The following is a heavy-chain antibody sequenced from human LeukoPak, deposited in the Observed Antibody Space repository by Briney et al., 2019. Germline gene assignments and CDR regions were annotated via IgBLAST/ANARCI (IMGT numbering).Heavy chain of an antibody. Sequence: ASVKVSCKASGYTFTGYYMHWVRQAPGQGLEWMGWINPNSGGTNYAQKFQGRVTMTRDTSISTAYMELSRLRSDDTAVYYCASLPTYGGYVPYFDYWGQGTLVTGSS. J-gene: IGHJ4*02. CDR1: GYTFTGYY. V-gene: IGHV1-2*02. D-gene: IGHD5-12*01. CDR2: INPNSGGT. CDR3: ASLPTYGGYVPYFDY.